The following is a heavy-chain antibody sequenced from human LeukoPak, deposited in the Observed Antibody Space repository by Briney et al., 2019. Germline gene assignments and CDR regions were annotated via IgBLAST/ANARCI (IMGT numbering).Heavy chain of an antibody. V-gene: IGHV3-48*02. D-gene: IGHD2-21*02. CDR2: ISSSSSII. CDR1: GFIFRSYS. CDR3: AKSDTYRFDY. J-gene: IGHJ4*02. Sequence: GGSLRLSCAASGFIFRSYSMNWVRQAPGKGLEWLSYISSSSSIIYYAASVKGRFTISRDNAENSLYLQMNSLRDEDTAVYYCAKSDTYRFDYWGQGTLVTVSS.